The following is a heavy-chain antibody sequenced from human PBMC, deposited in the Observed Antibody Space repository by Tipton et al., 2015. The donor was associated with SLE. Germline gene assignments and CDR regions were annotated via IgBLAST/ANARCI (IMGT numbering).Heavy chain of an antibody. J-gene: IGHJ4*02. CDR2: INHSGST. V-gene: IGHV4-34*01. CDR3: ARGGRFLEWLTY. CDR1: GGSFSGYY. D-gene: IGHD3-3*01. Sequence: GLVKPSETLSLTCAVYGGSFSGYYWSWIRQPPGKGLEWIGEINHSGSTNYNPSLKSRVTISVDTSKNQFSLKLSSVTAADTAVYYCARGGRFLEWLTYWGQGTLVTVSS.